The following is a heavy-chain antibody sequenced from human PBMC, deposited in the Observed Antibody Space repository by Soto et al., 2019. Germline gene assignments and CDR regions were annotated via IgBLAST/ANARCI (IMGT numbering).Heavy chain of an antibody. V-gene: IGHV4-59*01. Sequence: SETLSLTCTVSGGSISSYYWSWIRQPPGKGLEWIGYIYYSGSTNYNPSLKSRVTIAVDTSKDQFSLKLSSVTAADTAVYYCASSAPPREYSRSFTSFDYWGQGTLVTVSS. D-gene: IGHD6-13*01. CDR2: IYYSGST. CDR1: GGSISSYY. J-gene: IGHJ4*02. CDR3: ASSAPPREYSRSFTSFDY.